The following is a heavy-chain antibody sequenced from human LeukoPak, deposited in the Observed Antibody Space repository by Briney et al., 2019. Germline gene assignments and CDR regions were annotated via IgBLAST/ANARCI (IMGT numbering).Heavy chain of an antibody. CDR1: GGSISSGGYS. J-gene: IGHJ6*02. CDR3: ARASQRLRPPYYYYGMDV. CDR2: IYHSGST. Sequence: PSETLSLTCAVSGGSISSGGYSWSWIRQPPGTGLEWIGYIYHSGSTYYNPSLKSQVTISVDRSKNQFSLKLSSVTAADTAVYYCARASQRLRPPYYYYGMDVWGQGTTVAVSS. V-gene: IGHV4-30-2*01. D-gene: IGHD6-25*01.